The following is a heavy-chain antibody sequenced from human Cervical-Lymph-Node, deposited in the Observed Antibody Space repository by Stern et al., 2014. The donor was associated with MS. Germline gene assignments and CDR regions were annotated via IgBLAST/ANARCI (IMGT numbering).Heavy chain of an antibody. CDR1: GGSLSTLD. D-gene: IGHD6-13*01. J-gene: IGHJ4*02. CDR3: ARHQAGIAAN. CDR2: IMPLLGTA. Sequence: QLVQSGAEVKRPESSVKVSCKTSGGSLSTLDISWVRQAPGQGLEWVGEIMPLLGTAHYAQKFKGRLTITADDSTSTVYMELSSLKSEDTAIYFCARHQAGIAANWGQGTLVTVTS. V-gene: IGHV1-69*19.